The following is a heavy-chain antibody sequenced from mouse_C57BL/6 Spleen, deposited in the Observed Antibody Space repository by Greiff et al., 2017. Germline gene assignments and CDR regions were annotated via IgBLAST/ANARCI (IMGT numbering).Heavy chain of an antibody. J-gene: IGHJ2*01. CDR3: ARPGSGYALDY. Sequence: VQLQQPGAELVMPGASVKLSCKASGYTFTSYWMHWVKQRPGQGLEWIGEIDPSDSYTNYNQKFKGKSTLTVDKSSSTAYMQLSSLTSEDSAVYYCARPGSGYALDYWGQGTTLTVSS. V-gene: IGHV1-69*01. CDR2: IDPSDSYT. CDR1: GYTFTSYW. D-gene: IGHD3-2*02.